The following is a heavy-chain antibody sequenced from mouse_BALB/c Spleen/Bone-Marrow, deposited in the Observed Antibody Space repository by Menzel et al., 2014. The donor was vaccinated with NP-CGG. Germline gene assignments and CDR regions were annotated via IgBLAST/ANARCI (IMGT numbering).Heavy chain of an antibody. CDR2: INPDSSTI. Sequence: EVKLEESGGGLVQPGGSLKLSCAASGFDFSRYWMSWVRPAPGKGLEWIGEINPDSSTINYTPSLKDKFIISRDNAKNTLYLQMRKVRSEDTALYYCARQGYYGYSDYWGQGTTLTVSS. CDR1: GFDFSRYW. V-gene: IGHV4-1*02. J-gene: IGHJ2*01. CDR3: ARQGYYGYSDY. D-gene: IGHD1-2*01.